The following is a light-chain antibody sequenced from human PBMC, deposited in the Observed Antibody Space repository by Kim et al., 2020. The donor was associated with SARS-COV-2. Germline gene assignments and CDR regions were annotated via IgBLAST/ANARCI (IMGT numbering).Light chain of an antibody. CDR1: NIGSKS. Sequence: PGKRARINCGGNNIGSKSVHWYQQKPGQAPVLVIYYDSDRPSGIPERFSGSNSGNTATLTISRVEAGDEADYYCQVWDSSSDHVVFGGGTQLTVL. V-gene: IGLV3-21*04. CDR3: QVWDSSSDHVV. CDR2: YDS. J-gene: IGLJ2*01.